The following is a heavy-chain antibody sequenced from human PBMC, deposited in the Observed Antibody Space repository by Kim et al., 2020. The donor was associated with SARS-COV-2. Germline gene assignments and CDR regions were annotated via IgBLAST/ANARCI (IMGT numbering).Heavy chain of an antibody. Sequence: GESLKISCKGSGYSFTSYWIGWVRQMPGKGLEWMGIIYPGDSDARYSPSFQGQVTISADKSISTAYLQWSSLKASDTAMYYCARLSDSSWPGGDFDYWGQGTLVTVSS. CDR2: IYPGDSDA. CDR3: ARLSDSSWPGGDFDY. CDR1: GYSFTSYW. V-gene: IGHV5-51*01. D-gene: IGHD6-13*01. J-gene: IGHJ4*02.